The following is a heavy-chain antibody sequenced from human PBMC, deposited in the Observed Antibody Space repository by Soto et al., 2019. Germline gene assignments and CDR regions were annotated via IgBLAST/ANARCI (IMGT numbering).Heavy chain of an antibody. CDR1: GYTFTSYY. CDR3: ARVAGLGDLAARRRTLSKHYGMDV. Sequence: ASVKVSCKASGYTFTSYYMHWVRQAPGQGLEWMGIINPSGGSTSYAQKFQGRVTMTRDTSTSTVYMELSSLRSEDTAVYYCARVAGLGDLAARRRTLSKHYGMDVWGQGTTVTVSS. CDR2: INPSGGST. V-gene: IGHV1-46*01. J-gene: IGHJ6*02. D-gene: IGHD6-6*01.